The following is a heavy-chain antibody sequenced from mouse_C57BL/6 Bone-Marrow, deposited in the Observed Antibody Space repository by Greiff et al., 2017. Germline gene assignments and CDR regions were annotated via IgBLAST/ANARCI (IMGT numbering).Heavy chain of an antibody. Sequence: VQLKQSVAELVRPGASVKLSCTASGFNIKNTYMHWVKQRPEQGLEWIGRIEPANGNTKYAPKFQGKATITADTSSNTAYLDLSSLTSEDTAIYYCARRYDGSTLYWYFDFWGTGTTVTVSS. CDR3: ARRYDGSTLYWYFDF. CDR1: GFNIKNTY. J-gene: IGHJ1*03. V-gene: IGHV14-3*01. D-gene: IGHD1-1*01. CDR2: IEPANGNT.